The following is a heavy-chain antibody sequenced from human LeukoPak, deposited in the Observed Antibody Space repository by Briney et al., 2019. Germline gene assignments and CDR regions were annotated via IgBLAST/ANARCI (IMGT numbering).Heavy chain of an antibody. V-gene: IGHV3-30*18. D-gene: IGHD4-17*01. Sequence: GGSLRLSCTASGFTFSSYGMHWVRQAPGQGLEWVAVISFDGSNQYYADSVKGRFTIYRDNFKNTVYLQMNSLRAEETAVYYCAKSHPPTVTTEEGEYLQHWGQGTLVTVSS. J-gene: IGHJ1*01. CDR2: ISFDGSNQ. CDR1: GFTFSSYG. CDR3: AKSHPPTVTTEEGEYLQH.